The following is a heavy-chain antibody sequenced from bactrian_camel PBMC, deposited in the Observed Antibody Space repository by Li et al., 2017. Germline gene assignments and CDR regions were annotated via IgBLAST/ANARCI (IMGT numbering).Heavy chain of an antibody. CDR1: GFRFSSYD. V-gene: IGHV3S42*01. J-gene: IGHJ4*01. CDR2: INRGDDST. Sequence: VQLVESGGGLVQPGGPLRLSCAASGFRFSSYDMSWVRQAPGKGLEWVARINRGDDSTSVADSVKGRFTISQGNANNTLYLQMNSLKPEDTGVYYCAVDSGIWDCDLGFWSPPDLDGYWGQGTQVTVS. CDR3: AVDSGIWDCDLGFWSPPDLDGY. D-gene: IGHD1*01.